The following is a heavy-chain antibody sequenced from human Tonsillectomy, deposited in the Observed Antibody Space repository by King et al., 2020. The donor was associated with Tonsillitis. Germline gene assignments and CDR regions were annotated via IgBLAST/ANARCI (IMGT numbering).Heavy chain of an antibody. D-gene: IGHD4-23*01. Sequence: VQLVESGGGLVQPGGSLRLSCAASGFTFSIFWMHWVRQAPGKGLVWVSRINSDGSTTSYADSVKGRFTISRDNAKNTLYLQMNSLRAEDTAVYYCAREVEFMDCGGPDAFDFWGQGTMVTVSS. V-gene: IGHV3-74*01. CDR2: INSDGSTT. J-gene: IGHJ3*01. CDR1: GFTFSIFW. CDR3: AREVEFMDCGGPDAFDF.